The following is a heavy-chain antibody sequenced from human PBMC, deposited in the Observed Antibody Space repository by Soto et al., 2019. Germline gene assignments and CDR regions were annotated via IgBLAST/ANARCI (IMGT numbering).Heavy chain of an antibody. CDR1: GFTFSSNS. J-gene: IGHJ4*02. CDR2: IDSRSGTI. Sequence: VQLVESGGGLVQPGGSLRLSCAASGFTFSSNSMNWVRQAPGKGLEWISYIDSRSGTIYYADSVKGRFTISRDNAKNSLYLQMNSLRDEDTAVYYCAREVLTESYWGQGTLVTVSS. V-gene: IGHV3-48*02. D-gene: IGHD2-8*01. CDR3: AREVLTESY.